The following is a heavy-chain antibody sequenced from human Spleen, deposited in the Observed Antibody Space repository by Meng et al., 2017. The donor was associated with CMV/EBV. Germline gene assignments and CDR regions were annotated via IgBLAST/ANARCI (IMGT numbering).Heavy chain of an antibody. J-gene: IGHJ4*02. CDR1: GFRFSDYY. CDR2: ISGSAGTL. CDR3: ARTSGGTDFDY. V-gene: IGHV3-11*04. Sequence: LSCAASGFRFSDYYMTWIRQAPGKGLEWVSYISGSAGTLRYADSVKGRFTISRDNAKNTLYLQMNSLRAEDTAVYYCARTSGGTDFDYWGQGTLVTVSS. D-gene: IGHD2-15*01.